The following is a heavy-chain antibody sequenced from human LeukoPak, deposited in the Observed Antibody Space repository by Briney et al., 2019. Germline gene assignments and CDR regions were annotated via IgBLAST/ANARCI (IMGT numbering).Heavy chain of an antibody. J-gene: IGHJ4*02. CDR3: TTILKWKLRYYFDI. CDR2: IRPKTDAEAT. Sequence: PGGSLRLSCATSGFTFTSAWLSWVRQVPGKGLEWVGRIRPKTDAEATDYAAPVKGRFTVSRDDSKSTLYLQMNSLKTEDTAVYYCTTILKWKLRYYFDIWGQGTLVTVSS. CDR1: GFTFTSAW. V-gene: IGHV3-15*01. D-gene: IGHD1-26*01.